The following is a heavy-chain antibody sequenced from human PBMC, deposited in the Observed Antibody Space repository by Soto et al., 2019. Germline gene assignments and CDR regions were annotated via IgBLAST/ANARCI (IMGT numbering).Heavy chain of an antibody. CDR3: ARGRRIYSRRWFDP. V-gene: IGHV1-18*01. D-gene: IGHD1-26*01. CDR1: GYTFTSYG. J-gene: IGHJ5*02. Sequence: VASVKVSCKAPGYTFTSYGISWVRQAPGQGLEWMGWISAYNGNTNYAQKLQGRVTMTTDTSTSTAYMELRSLRSDDTAVYYCARGRRIYSRRWFDPWGQGTLVTVSS. CDR2: ISAYNGNT.